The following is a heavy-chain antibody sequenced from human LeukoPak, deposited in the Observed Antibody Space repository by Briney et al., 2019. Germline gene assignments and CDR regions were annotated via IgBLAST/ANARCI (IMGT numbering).Heavy chain of an antibody. CDR2: IYTSGST. CDR1: GGSISSSNYY. CDR3: ARDAGSAARPPYYYYYMDV. D-gene: IGHD6-25*01. Sequence: SETLSLTCIVSGGSISSSNYYWSWIRQPAGKGLEWIGRIYTSGSTNYNPSLKSRVTISVDTSKNQFSLKLSSVTAADTAVYYCARDAGSAARPPYYYYYMDVWGKGTTVTISS. J-gene: IGHJ6*03. V-gene: IGHV4-61*02.